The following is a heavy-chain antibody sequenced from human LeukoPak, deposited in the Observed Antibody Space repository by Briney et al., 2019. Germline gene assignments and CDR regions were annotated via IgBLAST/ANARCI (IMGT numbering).Heavy chain of an antibody. CDR3: ARGRGISWYSDC. V-gene: IGHV3-23*01. J-gene: IGHJ4*02. Sequence: GGSLRLSCAASGFTFSSYAMSWVRQAPGKGLEWVSAISGSGGNTYYADSVKGRFTISRDSSKNTLFLQMNSLRAEDTAVYFCARGRGISWYSDCWGQGTLVTVSS. D-gene: IGHD6-13*01. CDR1: GFTFSSYA. CDR2: ISGSGGNT.